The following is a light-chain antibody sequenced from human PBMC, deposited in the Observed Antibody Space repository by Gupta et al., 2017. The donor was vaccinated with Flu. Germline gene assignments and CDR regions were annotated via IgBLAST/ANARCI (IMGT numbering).Light chain of an antibody. Sequence: GDKVTITCRASRAITNYVNWYQQRPGKAPKLLSFAASSLQSGVPSRFSGSGSGTDFTLTIDSLQPEDFATYYCQQGSSTPRTFGQGTRVEVK. CDR1: RAITNY. J-gene: IGKJ1*01. V-gene: IGKV1-39*01. CDR3: QQGSSTPRT. CDR2: AAS.